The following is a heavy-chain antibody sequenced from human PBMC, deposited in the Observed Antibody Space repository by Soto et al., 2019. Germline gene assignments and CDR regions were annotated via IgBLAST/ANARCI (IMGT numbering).Heavy chain of an antibody. CDR1: GGTFSSYA. D-gene: IGHD2-2*01. CDR2: IIPISGTA. J-gene: IGHJ6*02. Sequence: QVQMVQSGAEVKKPGSSVKVSCKASGGTFSSYAISWVRQAPGQGLEWMEGIIPISGTANYAQKFQGRVTISAGESTSTAYMELSSLRSEDTAVYYCARSQGSSASLEIYYYYYYGMDVWGQWTTVTVSS. V-gene: IGHV1-69*01. CDR3: ARSQGSSASLEIYYYYYYGMDV.